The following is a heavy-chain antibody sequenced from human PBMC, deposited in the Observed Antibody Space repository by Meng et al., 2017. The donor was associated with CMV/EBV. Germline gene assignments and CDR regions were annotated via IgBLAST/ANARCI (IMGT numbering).Heavy chain of an antibody. D-gene: IGHD6-13*01. CDR2: IIGDGSIT. CDR1: GFTFGNFW. Sequence: GGSLRLSCTASGFTFGNFWMHWVRQAPGKGLVWVSRIIGDGSITNYADSVKGRFTISRDNAKNTVYLHMDSLRGEDTRAYYCGRDLHIAAADYWGQGTLVTVSS. J-gene: IGHJ4*02. V-gene: IGHV3-74*01. CDR3: GRDLHIAAADY.